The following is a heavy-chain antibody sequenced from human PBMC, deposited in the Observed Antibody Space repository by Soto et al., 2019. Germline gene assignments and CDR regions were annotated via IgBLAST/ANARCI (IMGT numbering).Heavy chain of an antibody. Sequence: EVQLVESGGGLVKPGGSLRLSCAASGFDFSSYSMNWVRQAPGKGLEWVSSINEDSSYIYYAHSLRGRFTISRDNAKESLYLQMYSVRAEDTAVYYCVRDFGWYFRSGYMDVWGDGATVTVSS. CDR2: INEDSSYI. CDR3: VRDFGWYFRSGYMDV. J-gene: IGHJ6*03. CDR1: GFDFSSYS. D-gene: IGHD3-3*01. V-gene: IGHV3-21*02.